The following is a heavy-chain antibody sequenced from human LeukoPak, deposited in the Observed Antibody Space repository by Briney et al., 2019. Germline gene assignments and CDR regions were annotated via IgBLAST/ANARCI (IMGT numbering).Heavy chain of an antibody. V-gene: IGHV3-30*04. Sequence: GRSLRLSCAASGFTFSSYAMHWVRPAPGKGLEWVAVISYDGSNKYYADSVKGRFTISRDNSKNTLYLQMNSLRAEDTAVYYCARDSRVSYFDYWGQGTLVTVSS. CDR3: ARDSRVSYFDY. J-gene: IGHJ4*02. CDR1: GFTFSSYA. D-gene: IGHD3-10*01. CDR2: ISYDGSNK.